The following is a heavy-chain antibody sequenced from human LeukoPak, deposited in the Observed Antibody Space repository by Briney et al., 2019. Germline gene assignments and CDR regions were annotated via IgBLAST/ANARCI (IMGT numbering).Heavy chain of an antibody. CDR2: IYTSGST. CDR3: ANSGHSGYDLHRALDY. J-gene: IGHJ4*02. Sequence: SETLSLTCTVSGGSISSYYWSWIRQPPGKGLEWIGYIYTSGSTNYNPSLKSRVTISVDTSKNQFSLKLSSVTAADTAVYYCANSGHSGYDLHRALDYWGQGTLVTVSS. D-gene: IGHD5-12*01. CDR1: GGSISSYY. V-gene: IGHV4-4*09.